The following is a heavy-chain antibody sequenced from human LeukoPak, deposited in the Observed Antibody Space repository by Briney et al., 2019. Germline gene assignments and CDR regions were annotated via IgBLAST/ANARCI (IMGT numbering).Heavy chain of an antibody. CDR2: IYYSGST. Sequence: SETLSLTCTVSGGSISSSNYYWGWIRQPPGKGLEWIGTIYYSGSTYYNPSLNSRVTMSVDTSKNQFSLKLSSVTAPDTAVYYCARLGSGWFDPWGQGTLVTVSS. CDR3: ARLGSGWFDP. CDR1: GGSISSSNYY. V-gene: IGHV4-39*01. D-gene: IGHD6-25*01. J-gene: IGHJ5*02.